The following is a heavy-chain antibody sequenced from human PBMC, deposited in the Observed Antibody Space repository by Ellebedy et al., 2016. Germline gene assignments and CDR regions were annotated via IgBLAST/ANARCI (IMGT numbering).Heavy chain of an antibody. CDR2: IKQDGSEK. CDR1: GFTFSRYW. CDR3: ARGGYCSSTSCYTDVRGPEDS. J-gene: IGHJ4*02. V-gene: IGHV3-7*01. Sequence: GESLKISXAASGFTFSRYWMSWVRQAPGKGLEWVANIKQDGSEKHYVDSVKGRITISRDNAKNSLYLKMNSLRAEDTAVYYCARGGYCSSTSCYTDVRGPEDSWGQGTLVTDSS. D-gene: IGHD2-2*02.